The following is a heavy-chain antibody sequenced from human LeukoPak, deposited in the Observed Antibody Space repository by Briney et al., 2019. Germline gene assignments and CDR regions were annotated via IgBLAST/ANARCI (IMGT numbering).Heavy chain of an antibody. CDR2: INPGNDNT. CDR3: ARDYYGSGTYSHPGDY. Sequence: ASVKVSCKASGYTLTSYALHWVRQAPGQRLEWMGWINPGNDNTKYSQKFQGRVTITRDTSASTAYMELSSLRAEDTAVYYCARDYYGSGTYSHPGDYWGQGTLVTVSS. J-gene: IGHJ4*02. V-gene: IGHV1-3*01. CDR1: GYTLTSYA. D-gene: IGHD3-10*01.